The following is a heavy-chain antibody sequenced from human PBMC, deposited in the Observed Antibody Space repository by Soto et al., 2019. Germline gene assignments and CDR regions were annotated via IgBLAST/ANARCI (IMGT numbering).Heavy chain of an antibody. V-gene: IGHV2-5*02. CDR2: IYLDNDY. CDR3: AHIAWPYSSGSDGGIDY. CDR1: GFSLSTSGVG. D-gene: IGHD3-10*01. Sequence: QITLKESGPTLVKPTQTLTLTCTFSGFSLSTSGVGVGWIRQPPGKALKWLALIYLDNDYRYSPALKSRITITNDTYQNQVVLTMTNMDPVDTATYYCAHIAWPYSSGSDGGIDYWGQGTLVTVAS. J-gene: IGHJ4*02.